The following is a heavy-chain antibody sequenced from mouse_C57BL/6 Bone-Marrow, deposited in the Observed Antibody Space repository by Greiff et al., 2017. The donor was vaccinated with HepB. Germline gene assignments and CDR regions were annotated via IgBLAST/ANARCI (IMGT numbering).Heavy chain of an antibody. CDR1: GFTFSDYG. D-gene: IGHD2-12*01. J-gene: IGHJ4*01. CDR3: ARHGAYYSYLFMDY. CDR2: ISNLAYSI. V-gene: IGHV5-15*01. Sequence: EVQVVESGGGLVQPGGSLKLSCAASGFTFSDYGMAWVRQAPRKGPEWVAFISNLAYSIYYADTVTGRFTISGENAKNTLYLEMSSLRSEDTAMYYCARHGAYYSYLFMDYWGQGTAVTVSS.